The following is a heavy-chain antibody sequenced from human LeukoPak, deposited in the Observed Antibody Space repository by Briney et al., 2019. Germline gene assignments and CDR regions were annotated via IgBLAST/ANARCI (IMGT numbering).Heavy chain of an antibody. J-gene: IGHJ3*02. CDR3: ARESSSWYLDAYDI. CDR2: IIPIFGTA. Sequence: GASMKVSCKASGGTFSSYAISWVRQAPGQGLEWMGGIIPIFGTANYAQKFQGRVTITADESTSTAYMELSSLRSEDTAVYYCARESSSWYLDAYDIWGQGTMVTVSS. V-gene: IGHV1-69*13. CDR1: GGTFSSYA. D-gene: IGHD6-13*01.